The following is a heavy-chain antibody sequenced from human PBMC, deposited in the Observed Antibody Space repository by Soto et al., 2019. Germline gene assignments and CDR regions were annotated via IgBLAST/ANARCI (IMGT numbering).Heavy chain of an antibody. CDR3: ARGSGSTSVYYYEGMDV. Sequence: QVQLVQSGAEVKKPGSSVKVSCKASGGTFSSYAISWVRQAPGQGLEWMGGIIPIFGTANYAQKFQGRVTITEDESTSTAYMELSRLRSEDTAVYYCARGSGSTSVYYYEGMDVWGQGTTVTVSS. V-gene: IGHV1-69*12. D-gene: IGHD3-10*01. CDR1: GGTFSSYA. J-gene: IGHJ6*02. CDR2: IIPIFGTA.